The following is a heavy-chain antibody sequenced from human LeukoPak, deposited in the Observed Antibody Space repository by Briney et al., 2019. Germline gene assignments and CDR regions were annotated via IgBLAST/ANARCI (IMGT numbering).Heavy chain of an antibody. V-gene: IGHV3-23*01. CDR2: ISGSGGST. D-gene: IGHD3-16*01. J-gene: IGHJ6*02. Sequence: GGSLRLSCAASGFTFSSYAMSWVRQAPGKGPEWVSAISGSGGSTYYADSVKGRFTISRDNSKNTLYLQMNSLRAEDTATYYCARDREEKARIGGMDVWGQGTTVIVSS. CDR1: GFTFSSYA. CDR3: ARDREEKARIGGMDV.